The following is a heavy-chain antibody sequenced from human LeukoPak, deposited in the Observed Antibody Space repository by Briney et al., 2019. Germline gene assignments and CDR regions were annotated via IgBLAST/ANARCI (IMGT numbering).Heavy chain of an antibody. J-gene: IGHJ3*02. CDR1: GGSISSRSYY. CDR2: IYYSEST. V-gene: IGHV4-39*01. CDR3: ARPYSTSARGGFDI. D-gene: IGHD6-13*01. Sequence: PSETLSLTCTVSGGSISSRSYYWGWIRQPPGKGLEWIGSIYYSESTYYNPSLKSGVTISVDTSKNQLSLKLTSVTAADTAVYYCARPYSTSARGGFDIWGQGTMVTVSS.